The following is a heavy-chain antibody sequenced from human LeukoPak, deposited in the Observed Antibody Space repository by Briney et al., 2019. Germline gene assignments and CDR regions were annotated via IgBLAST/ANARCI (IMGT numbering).Heavy chain of an antibody. CDR1: GGSIISYY. D-gene: IGHD3-16*01. Sequence: SETLSLTCTVSGGSIISYYWSWIRQPPGKGLEWIGYIYYSGITNYNPSLKSRVTISVDTSKNQFSLKLSSVTAADTAVYYCARWGNHLFDPWGQGTLVTVSS. J-gene: IGHJ5*02. CDR3: ARWGNHLFDP. V-gene: IGHV4-59*01. CDR2: IYYSGIT.